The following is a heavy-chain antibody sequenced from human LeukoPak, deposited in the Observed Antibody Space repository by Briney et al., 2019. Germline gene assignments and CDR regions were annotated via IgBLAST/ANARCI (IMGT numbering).Heavy chain of an antibody. Sequence: GGSLRLSCAASGFTFSSYAMSWVRQTPGKGLEWVSAISGSGGSTYYADSVKGRFTISRDNSKNTLYLQMNSLRAEDTAVYYCAKLGGYSSSWTDDAFDIWGQGTMVTVSS. D-gene: IGHD6-13*01. V-gene: IGHV3-23*01. CDR1: GFTFSSYA. CDR3: AKLGGYSSSWTDDAFDI. J-gene: IGHJ3*02. CDR2: ISGSGGST.